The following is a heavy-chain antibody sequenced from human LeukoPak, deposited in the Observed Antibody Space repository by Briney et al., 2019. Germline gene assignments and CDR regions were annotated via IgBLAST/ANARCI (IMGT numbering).Heavy chain of an antibody. J-gene: IGHJ4*02. D-gene: IGHD6-19*01. CDR2: IYHSGST. CDR3: AGTHGSGWPDY. Sequence: SETLSLTCAVSGGSISSSNWWSWVRQPPGKGLEWIGEIYHSGSTNHNPSLKSRVTISVDKSKNQFSLKLSSVTAADTAVYYCAGTHGSGWPDYWGQGTLVTVSS. CDR1: GGSISSSNW. V-gene: IGHV4-4*02.